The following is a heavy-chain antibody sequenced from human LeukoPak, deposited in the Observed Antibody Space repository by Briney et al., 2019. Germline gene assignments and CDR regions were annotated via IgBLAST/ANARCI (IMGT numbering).Heavy chain of an antibody. J-gene: IGHJ4*02. D-gene: IGHD2-15*01. CDR3: AGCSGGSCTGYYFDY. V-gene: IGHV1-18*01. CDR2: ISTYNGNT. Sequence: GASVKVSCKAPGYTFISYGISWVRQAPGQGLEWMGWISTYNGNTNYAQKLQGRVTMTTDTSTSIAYMELRSLRSDDTAVYYCAGCSGGSCTGYYFDYWGQGTLVTVSS. CDR1: GYTFISYG.